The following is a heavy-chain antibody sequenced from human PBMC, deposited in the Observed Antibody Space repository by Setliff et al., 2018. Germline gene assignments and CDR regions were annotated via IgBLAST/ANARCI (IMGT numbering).Heavy chain of an antibody. V-gene: IGHV4-4*07. J-gene: IGHJ5*02. CDR3: ASRYCSSTNCWNWFDP. CDR2: INRRGST. D-gene: IGHD2-2*01. CDR1: GGSISGYY. Sequence: SETLSLTCTVSGGSISGYYWTWIRQPAGKGLEWIGHINRRGSTNFTPSLKSRVTISLDTSKNQFSLNLTSVTAADTSVYYCASRYCSSTNCWNWFDPWGQGTLVTVSS.